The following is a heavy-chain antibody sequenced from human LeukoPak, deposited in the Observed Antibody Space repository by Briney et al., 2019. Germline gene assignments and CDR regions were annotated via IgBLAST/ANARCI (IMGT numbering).Heavy chain of an antibody. CDR1: GGSINNYY. V-gene: IGHV4-4*07. D-gene: IGHD2-15*01. CDR3: ARGRYCSSDICSGGDAFDI. J-gene: IGHJ3*02. Sequence: SETLSLTCTVSGGSINNYYWSWIRQPAGKGLEWIGRIYTRGSTNYNPSLKSRVTMSVDTSKNQFSLKLSSVTAADTAVYYCARGRYCSSDICSGGDAFDIWGQGTMVSVSS. CDR2: IYTRGST.